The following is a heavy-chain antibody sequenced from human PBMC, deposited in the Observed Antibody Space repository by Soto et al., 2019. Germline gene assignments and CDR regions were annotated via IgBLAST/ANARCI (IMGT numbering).Heavy chain of an antibody. CDR1: GGSISSSSYY. CDR3: ARRLPEVGYCSGGSCYIALGSFDY. D-gene: IGHD2-15*01. Sequence: QLQLQESGPGLVKPSETLSLICTVSGGSISSSSYYWGWIRQPPGKWPEWIGSIYYSGSTYYNPSLKSRVTISVDTSKNQFSLKLSSVTAADTAVYYCARRLPEVGYCSGGSCYIALGSFDYWGQGILVTVSS. J-gene: IGHJ4*02. CDR2: IYYSGST. V-gene: IGHV4-39*01.